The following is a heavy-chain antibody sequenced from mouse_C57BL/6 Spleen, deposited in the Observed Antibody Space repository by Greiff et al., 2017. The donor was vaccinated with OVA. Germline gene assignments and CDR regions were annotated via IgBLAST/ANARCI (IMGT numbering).Heavy chain of an antibody. CDR3: ARSYYGSSHALYY. CDR2: IYPGDGDT. J-gene: IGHJ4*01. D-gene: IGHD1-1*01. Sequence: QVQLQQSGPELVKPGASVKISCKASGYAFSSSWMNWVKQRPGKGLEWIGRIYPGDGDTTYNGKFKGKATLTADKSSSTAYMQLSSLTSEDSAVYFCARSYYGSSHALYYWGQGTSVTVSA. V-gene: IGHV1-82*01. CDR1: GYAFSSSW.